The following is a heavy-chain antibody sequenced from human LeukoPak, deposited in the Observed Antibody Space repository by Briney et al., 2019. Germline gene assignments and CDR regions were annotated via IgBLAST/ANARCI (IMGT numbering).Heavy chain of an antibody. J-gene: IGHJ4*02. CDR1: GFTFSSYG. Sequence: GGSLRLSCAASGFTFSSYGMSWVRQAPGKGLEWVSAISSSDDSTYYADSVKGRFTISRDNAKNSLHLQMNSLRAEDTAFYYCARDGGDCGGDSCYVDYWGQGTLVTVSS. CDR2: ISSSDDST. CDR3: ARDGGDCGGDSCYVDY. V-gene: IGHV3-23*01. D-gene: IGHD2-21*01.